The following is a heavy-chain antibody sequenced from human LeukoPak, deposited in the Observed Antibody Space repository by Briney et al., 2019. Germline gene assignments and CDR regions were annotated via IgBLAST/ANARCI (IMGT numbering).Heavy chain of an antibody. CDR3: ASTVNCSNTTCYVAYYYGMDV. CDR1: GGSISSSRYY. Sequence: SETLSLTCTVSGGSISSSRYYWGWIRQPPGKGRVWIGTIYYSGSIYYNPSLQSRVTISVDTSKNRFSLKLSSVTAADTAVYYCASTVNCSNTTCYVAYYYGMDVWGQGTTVTVSS. J-gene: IGHJ6*02. CDR2: IYYSGSI. D-gene: IGHD2-2*01. V-gene: IGHV4-39*01.